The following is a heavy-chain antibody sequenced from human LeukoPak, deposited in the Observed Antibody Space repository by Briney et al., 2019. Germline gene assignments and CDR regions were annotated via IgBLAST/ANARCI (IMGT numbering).Heavy chain of an antibody. D-gene: IGHD3-3*01. CDR1: GFTFSSYA. V-gene: IGHV3-30*01. CDR3: ARDLPPYYDFWSGRLDY. J-gene: IGHJ4*02. CDR2: ISYDGSNK. Sequence: PGRPLRLSCAASGFTFSSYAMHWVRQAPGKGLEWVAVISYDGSNKYYADSVKGRFTISRDNSKNTLYLQMNSLRAEDTAVYYCARDLPPYYDFWSGRLDYWGQGTLVTVSS.